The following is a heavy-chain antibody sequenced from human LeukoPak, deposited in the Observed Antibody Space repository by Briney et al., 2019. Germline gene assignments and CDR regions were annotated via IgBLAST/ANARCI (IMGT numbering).Heavy chain of an antibody. Sequence: ASVKVSCKASGYTFTSYGISWVRQAPGQGLEWMGWISAYKGNTNYAQKLQGRVTMTTDTSTSTAYLELRSLGSDDTAVYYCVRDGEYSYAPDNWGQGTLVTVSS. CDR2: ISAYKGNT. J-gene: IGHJ4*02. CDR1: GYTFTSYG. D-gene: IGHD5-18*01. V-gene: IGHV1-18*01. CDR3: VRDGEYSYAPDN.